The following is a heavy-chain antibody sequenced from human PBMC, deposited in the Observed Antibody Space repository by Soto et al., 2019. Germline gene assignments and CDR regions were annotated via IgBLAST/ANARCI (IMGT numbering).Heavy chain of an antibody. D-gene: IGHD3-22*01. Sequence: SVKVSCKASGGTFSSYAISWVRQAPGQGLEWMGGIIPIFGTANYAQKFQGRVTITADESTGTAYMELSSLRSEDTAVYYCARGNYYDSSGYNDAFDIWGQGTMVTVSS. J-gene: IGHJ3*02. CDR2: IIPIFGTA. CDR1: GGTFSSYA. V-gene: IGHV1-69*13. CDR3: ARGNYYDSSGYNDAFDI.